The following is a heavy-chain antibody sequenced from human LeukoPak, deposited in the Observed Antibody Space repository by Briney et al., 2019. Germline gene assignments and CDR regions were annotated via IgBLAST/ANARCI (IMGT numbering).Heavy chain of an antibody. CDR2: IYTNGNT. J-gene: IGHJ6*02. CDR1: GFTVSSDY. D-gene: IGHD1-26*01. Sequence: GGSLRLSCAASGFTVSSDYMSWVRQAPGKGLEWVSVIYTNGNTYYADSVKGRFTISRDNPKNTLYLQMNSLRAEDTAVYYCARAPGGAMDVWGQGTTVTVSS. CDR3: ARAPGGAMDV. V-gene: IGHV3-53*01.